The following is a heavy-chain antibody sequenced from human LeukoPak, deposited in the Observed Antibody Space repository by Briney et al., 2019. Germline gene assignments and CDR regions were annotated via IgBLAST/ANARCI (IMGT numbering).Heavy chain of an antibody. D-gene: IGHD3/OR15-3a*01. J-gene: IGHJ4*02. Sequence: GGSLRLSCAASGFDFSTQWMSWIRQAPGRGLERVANIKLDGTQKNYIQSVRGRFTISRDNARNFLYLQLSSLRAEDTAVYYCTRDFWTDYWGQGTLVTVSS. CDR3: TRDFWTDY. CDR2: IKLDGTQK. V-gene: IGHV3-7*01. CDR1: GFDFSTQW.